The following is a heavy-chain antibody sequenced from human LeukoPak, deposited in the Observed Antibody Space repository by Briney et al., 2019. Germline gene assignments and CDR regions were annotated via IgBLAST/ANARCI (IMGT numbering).Heavy chain of an antibody. CDR1: GGSFSGYY. V-gene: IGHV4-34*01. CDR2: INHSGST. CDR3: ARGRGVLGVIGDY. Sequence: PSETLSLTCAVYGGSFSGYYWSWIRQPPGKGLEWIGEINHSGSTNYNPSLKSRVTISVDTSKNQFSLKLSSVTAADTAVDYCARGRGVLGVIGDYWGQGTLVTVSS. D-gene: IGHD3-10*01. J-gene: IGHJ4*02.